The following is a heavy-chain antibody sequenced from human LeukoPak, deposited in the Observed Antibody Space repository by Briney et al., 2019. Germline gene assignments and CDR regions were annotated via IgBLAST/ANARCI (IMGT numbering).Heavy chain of an antibody. D-gene: IGHD4-17*01. CDR2: ISSSSSYI. J-gene: IGHJ4*02. V-gene: IGHV3-21*04. Sequence: NPGGSLRLSCAASGFTFSSYSMNWVRQAPGKGLEWVSSISSSSSYIYYADSVKGRFTISRDNSKNTLYLQMNSLRAEDTAVYYCARGSSDDYDPVPLGFDYWGQGTLVTVSP. CDR3: ARGSSDDYDPVPLGFDY. CDR1: GFTFSSYS.